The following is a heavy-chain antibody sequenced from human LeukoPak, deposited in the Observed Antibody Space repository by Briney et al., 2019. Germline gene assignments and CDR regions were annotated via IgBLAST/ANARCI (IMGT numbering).Heavy chain of an antibody. D-gene: IGHD6-13*01. J-gene: IGHJ6*03. CDR3: ARGLDIAAAGKRGYYMDV. CDR2: INHSGST. Sequence: KPSETLSLTCTVSGGSISGYYWSWIRQPPGKGLEWIGEINHSGSTNYNPSLKSRVTISVDTSKNQFSPKLSSVTAADTAVYYCARGLDIAAAGKRGYYMDVWGKGTTVTVSS. V-gene: IGHV4-34*01. CDR1: GGSISGYY.